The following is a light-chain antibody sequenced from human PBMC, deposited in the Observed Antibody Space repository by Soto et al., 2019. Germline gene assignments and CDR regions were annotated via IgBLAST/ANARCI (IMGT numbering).Light chain of an antibody. V-gene: IGKV3-15*01. Sequence: EIVLTQSAATLSVSPGQGATLSCRASQSVGSLLAWYQQKTGQAPRLLIYRASSRATGISGSFSGSSYGTEFNLTITSLQSEDFGVYYCQQYNKWPITFGQGTRLEIK. CDR1: QSVGSL. CDR3: QQYNKWPIT. CDR2: RAS. J-gene: IGKJ5*01.